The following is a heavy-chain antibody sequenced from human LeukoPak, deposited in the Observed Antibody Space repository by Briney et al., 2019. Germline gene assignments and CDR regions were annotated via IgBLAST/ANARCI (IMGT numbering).Heavy chain of an antibody. J-gene: IGHJ4*02. Sequence: ASVKVSCKASGYTFTNYAMNWVRQAPGQGLEWMGWMNPNSGNTGYAQKFQGRVTITRNTSISTAYMELSSLRSEDTAVYYCARDQGRGYSYGLYYFDYWGQGTLVTVSS. D-gene: IGHD5-18*01. V-gene: IGHV1-8*01. CDR2: MNPNSGNT. CDR1: GYTFTNYA. CDR3: ARDQGRGYSYGLYYFDY.